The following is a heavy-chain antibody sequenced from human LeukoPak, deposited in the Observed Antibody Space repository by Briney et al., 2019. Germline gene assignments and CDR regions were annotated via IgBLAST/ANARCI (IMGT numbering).Heavy chain of an antibody. CDR1: GFIFSTYV. D-gene: IGHD2-2*01. V-gene: IGHV3-30-3*01. Sequence: GRSLRLSCAASGFIFSTYVMYWVRQAPGKGLEWVATISYDGSNTYYADSVKGRFTISRDNSKNTLYLQMNSLRTEDTAVYYCAKDGYPLGYCSSTSCPYYFNYWGQGTLVTVSS. CDR2: ISYDGSNT. J-gene: IGHJ4*02. CDR3: AKDGYPLGYCSSTSCPYYFNY.